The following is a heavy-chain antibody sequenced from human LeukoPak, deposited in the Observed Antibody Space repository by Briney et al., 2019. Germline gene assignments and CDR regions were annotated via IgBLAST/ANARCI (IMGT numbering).Heavy chain of an antibody. CDR1: GGSISSYY. Sequence: SETLSLTCTVSGGSISSYYWSWIRQPAGKGLECIGRIYTSGSTNYNPSLKSRVTMSVDTSKNQFSLKLSSVTAADTAVYYCARVSGDSSGYYYSWFYYMDVWGKGTTVTISS. D-gene: IGHD3-22*01. CDR3: ARVSGDSSGYYYSWFYYMDV. V-gene: IGHV4-4*07. CDR2: IYTSGST. J-gene: IGHJ6*03.